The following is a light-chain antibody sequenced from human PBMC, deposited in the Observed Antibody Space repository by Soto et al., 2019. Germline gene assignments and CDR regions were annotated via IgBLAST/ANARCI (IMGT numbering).Light chain of an antibody. J-gene: IGLJ1*01. Sequence: QSALTQPPSASGSPGQSVTISCTGTSSDVGGYNYVSWYQQHPGKAPKLMSYEVSKRPLGVPDRFSGSKSGNTASLTVSGLQAEDEADYYCSSYAGSNSHYVFGTGTKLTVL. CDR2: EVS. CDR3: SSYAGSNSHYV. V-gene: IGLV2-8*01. CDR1: SSDVGGYNY.